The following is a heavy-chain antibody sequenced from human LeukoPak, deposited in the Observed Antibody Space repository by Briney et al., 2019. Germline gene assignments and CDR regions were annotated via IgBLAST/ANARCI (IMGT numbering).Heavy chain of an antibody. D-gene: IGHD6-13*01. V-gene: IGHV3-23*01. J-gene: IGHJ4*02. CDR2: ISGSGGST. CDR3: AKTIAAAGRTLPKYYFDY. Sequence: GGSLRLSCAASGFTFSSYAMSWVRQAPGKGLEWVSAISGSGGSTYYADSVKGRFTISRDNSKNTLYLQMNSLRAEDTAVYYCAKTIAAAGRTLPKYYFDYWGQGTLVTVSS. CDR1: GFTFSSYA.